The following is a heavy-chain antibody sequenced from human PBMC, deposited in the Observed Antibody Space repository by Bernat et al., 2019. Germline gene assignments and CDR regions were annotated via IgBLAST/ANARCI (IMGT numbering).Heavy chain of an antibody. J-gene: IGHJ4*02. CDR1: GFSLSTSGMC. CDR3: ARRGGGGSGVYYFDY. V-gene: IGHV2-70*15. CDR2: IDWDDDK. D-gene: IGHD3-10*01. Sequence: QVTLRESGPALVKPTQTLTLTCTFSGFSLSTSGMCVSWIRQPPGKALEWLARIDWDDDKYYSTSLKTRLTISKDTSKNQVVLTMTNMDPVDTATYYCARRGGGGSGVYYFDYWGQGTLVTVSS.